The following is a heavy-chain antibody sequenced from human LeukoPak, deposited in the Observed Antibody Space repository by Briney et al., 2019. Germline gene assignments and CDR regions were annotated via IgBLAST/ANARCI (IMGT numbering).Heavy chain of an antibody. Sequence: PGGSLRLSCAASGFIFRDYYMSWIRQPPGKGLEWIGEINHSGSTNYNPSLKSRVTISVDTSKTQFSLKLSSVTAADTAVYYCARARRGQGDYWGQGTLVTVSS. CDR1: GFIFRDYY. D-gene: IGHD1-26*01. V-gene: IGHV4-34*01. CDR3: ARARRGQGDY. CDR2: INHSGST. J-gene: IGHJ4*02.